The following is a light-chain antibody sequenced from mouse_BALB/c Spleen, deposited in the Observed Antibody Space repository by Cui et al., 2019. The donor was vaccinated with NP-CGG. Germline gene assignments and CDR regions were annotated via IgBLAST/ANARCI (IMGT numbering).Light chain of an antibody. Sequence: QAVVTQDSGLTTSPGETVTLTGRSSTGTVTTSNYANWVQEKPDHLFTGLIGGTNNRAPGVPARFSGSLIGDKAALTITGAQTEDEAIYFCALWYSNHWVFGGGTKLTVL. CDR3: ALWYSNHWV. CDR2: GTN. CDR1: TGTVTTSNY. V-gene: IGLV1*01. J-gene: IGLJ1*01.